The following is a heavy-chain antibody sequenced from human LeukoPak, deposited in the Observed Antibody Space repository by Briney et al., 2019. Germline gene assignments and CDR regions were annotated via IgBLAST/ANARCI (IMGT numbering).Heavy chain of an antibody. Sequence: SETLSLTCAVYGGSFSGYYWSWIRQPPGKGLEWIGEINHSGSTNYNSSLKSRVTISVDTSKNQFSLKLSSVTAADTAVYYFARGKGYSYGYRGYFDYWGQGTLVAVSS. D-gene: IGHD5-18*01. CDR3: ARGKGYSYGYRGYFDY. J-gene: IGHJ4*02. CDR2: INHSGST. V-gene: IGHV4-34*01. CDR1: GGSFSGYY.